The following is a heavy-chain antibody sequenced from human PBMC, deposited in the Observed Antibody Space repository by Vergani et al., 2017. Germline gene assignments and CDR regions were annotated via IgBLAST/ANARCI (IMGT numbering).Heavy chain of an antibody. Sequence: QVQLQQWGAGLLKPSETLSLTCAVYGGSFSGYYWSWIRQPPGKGLEGIGEINHSGSTNYNPSLKSRVTISVDPSKNQFSLKLSSVTAADTAVYYCARGRLAVGQRRGWFDPWGQGTLVTVSS. D-gene: IGHD1-1*01. J-gene: IGHJ5*02. V-gene: IGHV4-34*01. CDR3: ARGRLAVGQRRGWFDP. CDR2: INHSGST. CDR1: GGSFSGYY.